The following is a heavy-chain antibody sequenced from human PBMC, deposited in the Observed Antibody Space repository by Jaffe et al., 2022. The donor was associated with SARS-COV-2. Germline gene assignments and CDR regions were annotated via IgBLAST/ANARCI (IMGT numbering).Heavy chain of an antibody. J-gene: IGHJ4*02. CDR3: AREHRDGYNYRSFDY. CDR1: GGSISSGSYY. V-gene: IGHV4-61*02. CDR2: IYTSGST. D-gene: IGHD5-12*01. Sequence: QVQLQESGPGLVKPSQTLSLTCTVSGGSISSGSYYWSWIRQPAGKGLEWIGRIYTSGSTNYNPSLKSRVTISVDTSKNQFSLKLSSVTAADTAVYYCAREHRDGYNYRSFDYWGQGTLVTVSS.